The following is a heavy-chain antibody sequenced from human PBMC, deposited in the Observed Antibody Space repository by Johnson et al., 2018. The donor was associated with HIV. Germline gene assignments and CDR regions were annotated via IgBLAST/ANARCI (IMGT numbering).Heavy chain of an antibody. CDR1: GFTFSNYG. J-gene: IGHJ3*02. CDR3: ARVRRREQKLDAFDI. V-gene: IGHV3-30*19. D-gene: IGHD1-26*01. Sequence: QVQLVESGGGVVQPGGSLRLSCAASGFTFSNYGMHWARQAPGKRLEWVAVISYDGSNKYYADSVKGRFTISRDNSKNTLYLQMNSLRAEDTAVYYCARVRRREQKLDAFDIWGQGTMVTVSS. CDR2: ISYDGSNK.